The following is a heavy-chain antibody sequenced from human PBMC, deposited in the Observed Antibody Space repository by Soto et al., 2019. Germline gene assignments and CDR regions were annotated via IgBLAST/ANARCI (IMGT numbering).Heavy chain of an antibody. CDR3: ARDGTPGDY. CDR2: FRDKNGNT. V-gene: IGHV1-18*01. J-gene: IGHJ4*02. Sequence: QVQLVQSGAEVKKPGASVKVSCKASGYTFTSYGISWVRQAPGKGLEWMGWFRDKNGNTXXAQKLQGRVTMTTDTXXXXXXMXLRSLRSXDTAVYYCARDGTPGDYWGQGTLVTVSS. D-gene: IGHD1-1*01. CDR1: GYTFTSYG.